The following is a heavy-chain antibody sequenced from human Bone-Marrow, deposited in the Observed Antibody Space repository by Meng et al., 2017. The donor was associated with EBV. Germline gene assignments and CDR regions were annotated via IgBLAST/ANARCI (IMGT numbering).Heavy chain of an antibody. CDR3: ARGNTFPEYYFGY. D-gene: IGHD2/OR15-2a*01. V-gene: IGHV4-30-2*01. J-gene: IGHJ4*02. Sequence: SGSGLLTPSQACSLTCAVSGGSISSGNYSWSWIRQPPGKGLEWIGNIYHSGSTFYNSSLNSRVTISVDRSKNQFSLKLTSVTAADTAVYYCARGNTFPEYYFGYWGQGTLVTVSS. CDR1: GGSISSGNYS. CDR2: IYHSGST.